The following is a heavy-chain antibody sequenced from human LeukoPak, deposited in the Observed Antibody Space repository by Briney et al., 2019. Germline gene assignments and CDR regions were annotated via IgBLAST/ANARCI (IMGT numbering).Heavy chain of an antibody. CDR2: ISNDGDT. CDR1: GFTVSSNY. V-gene: IGHV3-53*01. CDR3: AGDKTTGGWYEFDY. Sequence: GGSLRLSCAASGFTVSSNYMSWVRQGPGKRLECVSVISNDGDTYYADSVKGRFTISRDTSKNTVSLQMNSLRAEDTAVYYCAGDKTTGGWYEFDYWGQGTLVTVSS. J-gene: IGHJ4*02. D-gene: IGHD6-19*01.